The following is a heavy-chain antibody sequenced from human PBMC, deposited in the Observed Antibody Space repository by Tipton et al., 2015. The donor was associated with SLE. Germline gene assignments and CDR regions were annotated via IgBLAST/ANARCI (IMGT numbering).Heavy chain of an antibody. V-gene: IGHV1-2*02. CDR3: ARVSGDFWSGYFVEF. CDR1: GYSFTANY. Sequence: QSGPEVKPPGASVKVSCKASGYSFTANYINWVRQAPGQGLEWMGWINAKNGGTTYAQKFQGRVTLTRDTSVSTAYLEIPRLRSDDTAVYYCARVSGDFWSGYFVEFWGQGTLIIASS. D-gene: IGHD3-3*01. CDR2: INAKNGGT. J-gene: IGHJ4*02.